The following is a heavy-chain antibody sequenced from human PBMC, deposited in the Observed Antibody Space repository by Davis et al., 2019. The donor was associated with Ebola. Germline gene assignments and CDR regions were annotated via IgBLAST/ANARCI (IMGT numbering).Heavy chain of an antibody. D-gene: IGHD5-18*01. CDR1: GFTFYTYA. V-gene: IGHV3-23*01. J-gene: IGHJ4*02. Sequence: GESLKISCAASGFTFYTYAMSWVRQAPGKRLEWVSSLRGSDGSTYYPDSVKGRFTISRDNSRNTLDLQMDSLRPEDTAVYYCAKSRGGYSYGKSDYWGQGTLVTVSS. CDR3: AKSRGGYSYGKSDY. CDR2: LRGSDGST.